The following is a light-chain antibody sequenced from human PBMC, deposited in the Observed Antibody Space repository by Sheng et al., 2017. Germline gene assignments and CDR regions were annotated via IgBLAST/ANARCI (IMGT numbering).Light chain of an antibody. CDR1: SSDVGGYPY. V-gene: IGLV2-14*01. Sequence: QSALTQPASVSGSPGQSITISCTGTSSDVGGYPYVSWYQQHPGKVPKLLIYEVRNRSSGVSNRFSGSTSGNTASLTISGLQTEYEADYYCSSYTSSHTLVFGGGTRLTVL. CDR3: SSYTSSHTLV. J-gene: IGLJ3*02. CDR2: EVR.